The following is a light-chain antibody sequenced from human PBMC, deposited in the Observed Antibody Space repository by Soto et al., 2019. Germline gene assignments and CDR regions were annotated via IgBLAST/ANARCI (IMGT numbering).Light chain of an antibody. CDR1: QSVSSS. CDR2: DAS. CDR3: QQRSSSIT. J-gene: IGKJ5*01. V-gene: IGKV3-11*01. Sequence: EIVLTQSPVTLSLSPGERATLSCRASQSVSSSLAWYQQKPGQAPRLLIYDASNTATGIPARLSGSGSGTDFTLAISSLGPEDFAIYYCQQRSSSITFGQGTRLETK.